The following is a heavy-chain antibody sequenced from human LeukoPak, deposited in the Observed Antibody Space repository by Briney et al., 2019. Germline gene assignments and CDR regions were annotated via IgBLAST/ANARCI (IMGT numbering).Heavy chain of an antibody. Sequence: GLVWVLRIKGDGSITYYADSVKGRFTVSRDNDKNTLYLQMDSLRADDTALYYCVKSDWFDPWGQGTLVTVSS. CDR3: VKSDWFDP. CDR2: IKGDGSIT. V-gene: IGHV3-74*01. J-gene: IGHJ5*02.